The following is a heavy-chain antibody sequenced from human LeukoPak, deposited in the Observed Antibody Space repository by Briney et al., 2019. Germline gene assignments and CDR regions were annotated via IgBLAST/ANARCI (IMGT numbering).Heavy chain of an antibody. CDR3: VRANHFDY. CDR1: GGSMSGYY. J-gene: IGHJ4*02. Sequence: SETLSLTCTLSGGSMSGYYWRWFRQPPGRGLEWIGEIYYSGSTNYNPSLKSRVTISVDTSKNQCSLKLSSVTAADTAVYYCVRANHFDYWGQGTLVTVSS. CDR2: IYYSGST. V-gene: IGHV4-59*01. D-gene: IGHD1-14*01.